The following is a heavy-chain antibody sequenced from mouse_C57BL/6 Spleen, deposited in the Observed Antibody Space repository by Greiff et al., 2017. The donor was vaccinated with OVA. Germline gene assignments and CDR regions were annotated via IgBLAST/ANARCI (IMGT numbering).Heavy chain of an antibody. CDR3: ARHAYYGSSYNWYFDV. D-gene: IGHD1-1*01. CDR1: GFTFSDYG. V-gene: IGHV5-15*04. CDR2: ISNLAYSI. J-gene: IGHJ1*03. Sequence: EVMLVESGGGLVQPGGSLKLSCAASGFTFSDYGLAWVRQAPRKGPEWVAFISNLAYSIYYADTVTGRFTISRENAKNTLYLEMSSLRSEDTAMYYCARHAYYGSSYNWYFDVWGTGTTVTVSS.